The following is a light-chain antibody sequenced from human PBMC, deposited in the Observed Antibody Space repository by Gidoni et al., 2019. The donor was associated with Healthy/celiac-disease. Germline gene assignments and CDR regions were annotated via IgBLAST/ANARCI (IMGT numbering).Light chain of an antibody. CDR1: PSVSSN. V-gene: IGKV3-15*01. CDR2: GDS. Sequence: EIVMTQSPATLSVSPGERATLSCRASPSVSSNLSWYQQKPGQAPRLLIYGDSTRATGLPARFSGSGSGTEFTLTISSLQSEDFAVYYCQQYNNWNPLTFGQGTKVEIK. CDR3: QQYNNWNPLT. J-gene: IGKJ1*01.